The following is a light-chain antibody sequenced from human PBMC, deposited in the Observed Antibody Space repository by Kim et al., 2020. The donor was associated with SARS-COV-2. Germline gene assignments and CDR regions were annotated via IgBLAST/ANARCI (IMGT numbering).Light chain of an antibody. Sequence: DSVLTQSPGTLSLSPGERATLSCRASQSVNSDSLAWYQQKHGQAPRLLIFGASNRATGIPDRFSGGGSGTDFTLTISRVEPEDFAVYYCQQFSSSPFSFGQGTKLEIK. CDR2: GAS. V-gene: IGKV3-20*01. CDR3: QQFSSSPFS. J-gene: IGKJ2*03. CDR1: QSVNSDS.